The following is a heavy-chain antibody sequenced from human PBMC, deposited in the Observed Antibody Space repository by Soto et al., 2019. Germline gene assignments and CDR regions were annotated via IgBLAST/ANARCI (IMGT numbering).Heavy chain of an antibody. CDR1: GGSISSSSYY. CDR2: IYYSGST. Sequence: SETLSLTCTVSGGSISSSSYYWGWIRQPPGKGLEWIGSIYYSGSTYYNPSLKSRVTISVDTSKYQFSLKLSSVTAADTAVYYCARHRGAGYSSAPGYFQHWGQGTLVTVSS. CDR3: ARHRGAGYSSAPGYFQH. J-gene: IGHJ1*01. V-gene: IGHV4-39*01. D-gene: IGHD6-19*01.